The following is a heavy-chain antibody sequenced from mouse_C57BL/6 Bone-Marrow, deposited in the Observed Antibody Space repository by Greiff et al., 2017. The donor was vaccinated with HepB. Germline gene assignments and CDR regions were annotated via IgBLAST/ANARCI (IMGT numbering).Heavy chain of an antibody. CDR3: ARWVYWYFDV. V-gene: IGHV1-64*01. J-gene: IGHJ1*03. Sequence: QVQLKQPGAELVKPGASVKLSCKASGYTFTSYWMHWVKQRPGQGLEWIGMIHPNSGSTNYNEKFKSKATLTVDKSSSTASMQLSSLTSEDSAVYYCARWVYWYFDVWGTGTAVTVSS. CDR2: IHPNSGST. CDR1: GYTFTSYW.